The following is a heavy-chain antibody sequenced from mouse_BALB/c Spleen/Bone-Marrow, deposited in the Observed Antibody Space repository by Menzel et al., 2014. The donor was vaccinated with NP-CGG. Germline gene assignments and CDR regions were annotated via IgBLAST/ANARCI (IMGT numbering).Heavy chain of an antibody. D-gene: IGHD1-1*01. CDR2: INPYNDGT. V-gene: IGHV1-14*01. CDR3: ARRDYYGSSSYWYFDV. CDR1: GYTFTSYV. J-gene: IGHJ1*01. Sequence: EVQRVESGPELVKPGASVKMSCKASGYTFTSYVMHWVKQKPGQGLEWIGYINPYNDGTKYNERFKGKATLTSDKSSSTAYMELSSLTSEDSAVYYCARRDYYGSSSYWYFDVWGAGTTVTVSS.